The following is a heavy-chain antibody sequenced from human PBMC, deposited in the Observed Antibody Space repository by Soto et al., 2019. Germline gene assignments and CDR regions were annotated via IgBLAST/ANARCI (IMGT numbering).Heavy chain of an antibody. CDR1: GGTFSSYT. CDR3: ARVLAPDLSNLLYGSGSYYSWFDP. D-gene: IGHD3-10*01. J-gene: IGHJ5*02. CDR2: IIPILGIA. Sequence: QVQLVQSGAEVKKPGSSVKVSCKASGGTFSSYTISWVRQAPGQGLEWMGRIIPILGIANYAQKFQGRVTITADKSTSTDYMELSSLRSEDTAVYYCARVLAPDLSNLLYGSGSYYSWFDPWGQGTLVTVSS. V-gene: IGHV1-69*02.